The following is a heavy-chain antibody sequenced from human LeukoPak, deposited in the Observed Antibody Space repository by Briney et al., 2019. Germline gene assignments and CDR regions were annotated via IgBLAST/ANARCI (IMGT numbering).Heavy chain of an antibody. CDR3: AKAHGGSYHSGID. CDR2: ISGSGGST. V-gene: IGHV3-23*01. CDR1: GFTFTSYA. Sequence: PGESLRLSCAASGFTFTSYAMNWVRQAPGKGLEWVSGISGSGGSTYYADSVKDRFSISRDNSKNTLYLQLNSLRVEDTAEYYCAKAHGGSYHSGIDWGQGTLVIVSS. J-gene: IGHJ4*02. D-gene: IGHD1-26*01.